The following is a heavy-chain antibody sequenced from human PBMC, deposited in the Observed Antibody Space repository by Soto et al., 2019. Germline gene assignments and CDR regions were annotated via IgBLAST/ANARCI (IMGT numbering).Heavy chain of an antibody. CDR2: ISSSSSTI. V-gene: IGHV3-48*02. CDR3: ARDLKVTTPKTIHYYYGMDV. Sequence: GGSLRLSCAASGFTFSSYSMNWVRQAPGKGLEWVSYISSSSSTIYYADSVKGRFTISRDNAKNSLYLQMNSMRDEDTAVYYCARDLKVTTPKTIHYYYGMDVWGQGTTVTVSS. J-gene: IGHJ6*02. CDR1: GFTFSSYS. D-gene: IGHD4-4*01.